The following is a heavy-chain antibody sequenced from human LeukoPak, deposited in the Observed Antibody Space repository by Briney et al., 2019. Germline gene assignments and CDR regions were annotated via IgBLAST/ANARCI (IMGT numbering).Heavy chain of an antibody. CDR1: GYTFTSYG. V-gene: IGHV1-18*01. Sequence: ASVKVSCKASGYTFTSYGISWVRQAPGQGLEWMGWISAYNGITNYAQKLQGRVTMTTDTSTSTAYMELRSLRSDDTAVYYCARDWGYCSSTSCYSYNWFDPWGQGTLVTVSS. D-gene: IGHD2-2*01. CDR2: ISAYNGIT. J-gene: IGHJ5*02. CDR3: ARDWGYCSSTSCYSYNWFDP.